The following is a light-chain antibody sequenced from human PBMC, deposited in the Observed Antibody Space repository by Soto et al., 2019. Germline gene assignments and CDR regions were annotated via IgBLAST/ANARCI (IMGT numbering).Light chain of an antibody. V-gene: IGLV2-14*01. CDR2: EVS. CDR3: ISYTSSSLYV. J-gene: IGLJ1*01. CDR1: RSNVGAYNY. Sequence: QSVLTQPPSASGSPGQSVTISCTGTRSNVGAYNYVSWYQQYPGKAPKVMIFEVSHRPSGVSNRFSGSKSGNTASLTISGLQAEDEADYYCISYTSSSLYVFGTGTKLTVL.